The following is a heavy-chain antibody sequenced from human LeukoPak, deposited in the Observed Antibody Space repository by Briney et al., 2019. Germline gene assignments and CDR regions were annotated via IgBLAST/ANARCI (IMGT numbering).Heavy chain of an antibody. CDR1: GGSFSGYY. J-gene: IGHJ5*02. Sequence: PSETLPLTCAVYGGSFSGYYWSWIRQPPGKGLEWIGEINHSGSTNHNPSLKSRVTISVDTSKNQFSLKLSSVTAADTAVYYCAREADYDILTGSSWFDPWGQGTLVTVSS. CDR3: AREADYDILTGSSWFDP. CDR2: INHSGST. V-gene: IGHV4-34*01. D-gene: IGHD3-9*01.